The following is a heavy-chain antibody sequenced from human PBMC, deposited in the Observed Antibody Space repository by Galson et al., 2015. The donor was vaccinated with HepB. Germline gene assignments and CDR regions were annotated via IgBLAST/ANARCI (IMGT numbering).Heavy chain of an antibody. CDR2: TYYRSKWYN. J-gene: IGHJ6*03. Sequence: CAISGDSVSSNSAAWNWIRQSPSRGLEWLGRTYYRSKWYNDYAVSVKSRITINPDTSKNQFSLQLNSVTPEDTAVYYCARADIAVVPAAQTYYYYYYMDVWGKGTTVTVSS. CDR3: ARADIAVVPAAQTYYYYYYMDV. CDR1: GDSVSSNSAA. D-gene: IGHD2-2*01. V-gene: IGHV6-1*01.